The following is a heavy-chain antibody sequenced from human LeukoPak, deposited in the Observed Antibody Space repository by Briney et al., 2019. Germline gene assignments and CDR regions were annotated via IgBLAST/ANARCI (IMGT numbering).Heavy chain of an antibody. CDR3: ARVGSSWTRGAFDI. Sequence: SVKVSCKASGGTFSSYAISWVRQAPGQGLEWMGKIIPIFGTANYAQKFQGSVTITTDGSTSTAYMELSSLRSEDTAVYYCARVGSSWTRGAFDIWGQGTMVTVSS. J-gene: IGHJ3*02. D-gene: IGHD6-13*01. CDR1: GGTFSSYA. CDR2: IIPIFGTA. V-gene: IGHV1-69*05.